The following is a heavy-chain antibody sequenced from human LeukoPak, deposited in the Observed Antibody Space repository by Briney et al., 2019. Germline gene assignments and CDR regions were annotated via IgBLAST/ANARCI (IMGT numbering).Heavy chain of an antibody. CDR1: GFTFSSYW. Sequence: PGGSLRLSCAASGFTFSSYWMHWVRQAPGKGLVWVSRINTDGSSTSYADSVKGRFTISRDNAKNTLYLQMNSLRAEDTAVYYCARDPWGSSWYGGSDYWGQGTLVTVSS. D-gene: IGHD6-13*01. CDR3: ARDPWGSSWYGGSDY. J-gene: IGHJ4*02. V-gene: IGHV3-74*01. CDR2: INTDGSST.